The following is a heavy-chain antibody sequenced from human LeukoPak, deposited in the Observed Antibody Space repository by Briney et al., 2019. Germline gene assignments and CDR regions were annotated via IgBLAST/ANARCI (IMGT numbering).Heavy chain of an antibody. CDR3: ARGSPVASGRYSIYSS. J-gene: IGHJ5*02. D-gene: IGHD3-10*01. CDR1: GFTVRNYC. Sequence: GGSLRLSCAASGFTVRNYCMSWVRQAPGKGLEWVAVIYGDGSTYYADSVKGRFAISSDNLKNTLSLQMDSLRAADTAMYYCARGSPVASGRYSIYSSWGQGTLVTVSP. V-gene: IGHV3-53*01. CDR2: IYGDGST.